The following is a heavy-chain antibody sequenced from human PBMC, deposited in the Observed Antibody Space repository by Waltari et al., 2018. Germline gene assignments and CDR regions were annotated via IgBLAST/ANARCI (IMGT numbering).Heavy chain of an antibody. V-gene: IGHV3-73*01. CDR2: IRSRFKGDAK. Sequence: EVQLVESGGALVQPGGSLKLSCAASGLIISANALHWVRQASGKGPEWVGRIRSRFKGDAKANGELVQGRVTIFRDDSENTVYLEMNSLKTDDTAVYYCIRPFEMGIDWGQGTLVTVSS. CDR3: IRPFEMGID. CDR1: GLIISANA. D-gene: IGHD7-27*01. J-gene: IGHJ4*02.